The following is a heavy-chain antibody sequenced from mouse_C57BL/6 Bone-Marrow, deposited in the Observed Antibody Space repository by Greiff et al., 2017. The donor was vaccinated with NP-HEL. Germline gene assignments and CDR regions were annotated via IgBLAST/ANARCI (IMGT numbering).Heavy chain of an antibody. D-gene: IGHD2-2*01. Sequence: EVKLEESGGGLVKPGGSLKLSCAASGFTFSSYAMSWVRQTPEKGLEWVATISDGGSYTYYPDNVKGRFTISRDNAKNNLYLQMSHLKSEDTAMYYCARELMVTTGDWGQGTLVTVSA. V-gene: IGHV5-4*01. CDR1: GFTFSSYA. CDR3: ARELMVTTGD. CDR2: ISDGGSYT. J-gene: IGHJ3*01.